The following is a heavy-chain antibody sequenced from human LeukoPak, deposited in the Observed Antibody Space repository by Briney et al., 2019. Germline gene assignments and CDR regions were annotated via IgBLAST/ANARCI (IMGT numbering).Heavy chain of an antibody. CDR1: GFTFSSYA. J-gene: IGHJ5*02. CDR2: VSGSGGST. CDR3: AKDLTFYYDSSGYSHANGFAP. V-gene: IGHV3-23*01. D-gene: IGHD3-22*01. Sequence: GGSLRLSCAASGFTFSSYAMSWVRQAPGKGLEWVSAVSGSGGSTYYADSVKGRFTISRDNSKNTLYLQLNSLRAEDTAVYYCAKDLTFYYDSSGYSHANGFAPWGQGTLVTVPS.